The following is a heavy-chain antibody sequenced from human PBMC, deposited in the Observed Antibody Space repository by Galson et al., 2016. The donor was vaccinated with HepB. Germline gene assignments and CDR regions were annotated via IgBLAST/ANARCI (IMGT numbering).Heavy chain of an antibody. CDR2: IKEDGSEE. CDR3: AKKGYSSGKFDAFDI. D-gene: IGHD6-19*01. CDR1: GFTFSSYW. V-gene: IGHV3-7*01. J-gene: IGHJ3*02. Sequence: SLRLSCAASGFTFSSYWMSWVRQAPGKGLEWVANIKEDGSEEYYVDSVKGRFTISRDNAKNSLYLQMNRLRAEDTAVYYCAKKGYSSGKFDAFDIWGQGTVVTVSS.